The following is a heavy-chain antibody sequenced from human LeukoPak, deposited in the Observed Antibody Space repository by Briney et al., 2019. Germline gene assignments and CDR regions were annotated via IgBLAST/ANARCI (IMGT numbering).Heavy chain of an antibody. CDR3: AKDWNWAIDY. J-gene: IGHJ4*02. Sequence: QSGGSLRLSSAASGFAFCSYGMHCVCQSPGEGLGWVAYIHFDLAAEDYADSVKGAFTSSRDNSKNTLFLQMNNLRVEDMAVLYCAKDWNWAIDYWGQGNLVTASS. D-gene: IGHD1-7*01. CDR1: GFAFCSYG. CDR2: IHFDLAAE. V-gene: IGHV3-30*02.